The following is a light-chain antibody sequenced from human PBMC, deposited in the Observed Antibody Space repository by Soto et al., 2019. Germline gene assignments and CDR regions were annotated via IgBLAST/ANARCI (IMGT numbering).Light chain of an antibody. V-gene: IGKV3-20*01. J-gene: IGKJ3*01. CDR1: QTVSSN. Sequence: EIVMTQSPATLSVSPGERATLSCRASQTVSSNLAWYQQRPGRAPRLLIYSISTRATGVPDRFSGSGSGTDFTLTISRLDPDDFAVYYCHQSGISPLTFGPGTKVDIK. CDR3: HQSGISPLT. CDR2: SIS.